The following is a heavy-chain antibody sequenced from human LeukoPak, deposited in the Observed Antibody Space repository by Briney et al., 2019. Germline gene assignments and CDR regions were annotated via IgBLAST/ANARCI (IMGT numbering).Heavy chain of an antibody. Sequence: ASVKVSCKASGYTFTGYYMHWVRQAPGQGLEWMGWINPNSGGTNYAQKFQGRVTMTRDTSISTAYMELSRLRSDDTAVYYCAREEADSSGYFVVWSWFDPWGQGTLVTVSS. CDR1: GYTFTGYY. J-gene: IGHJ5*02. CDR2: INPNSGGT. CDR3: AREEADSSGYFVVWSWFDP. D-gene: IGHD3-22*01. V-gene: IGHV1-2*02.